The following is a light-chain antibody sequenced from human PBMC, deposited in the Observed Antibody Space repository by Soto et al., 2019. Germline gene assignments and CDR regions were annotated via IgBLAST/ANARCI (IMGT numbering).Light chain of an antibody. CDR1: SGHSNYA. Sequence: QPVLTQSPSASASLGASVKLTCTLSSGHSNYAIAWHQQQSEKGPRYLMKLNSDGSHSKGDGIPDRFSGSSSGAERYLTISSLQSEEEADYYCQNWGSGIVVFGGGTKLTVL. J-gene: IGLJ2*01. CDR2: LNSDGSH. V-gene: IGLV4-69*01. CDR3: QNWGSGIVV.